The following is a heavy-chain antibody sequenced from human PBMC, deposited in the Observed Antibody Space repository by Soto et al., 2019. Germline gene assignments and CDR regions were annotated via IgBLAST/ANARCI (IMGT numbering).Heavy chain of an antibody. CDR3: ARNVYDFWSGYPHFDY. Sequence: SETLSLTCAVSGGSISSGGYSWSWIRQPPGKGLEWIGYIYHSGSTYYNPSLKSRVTISVDRSKNQFPLKLSSVTAADTAVYYCARNVYDFWSGYPHFDYWGQGTLVTVSS. V-gene: IGHV4-30-2*01. D-gene: IGHD3-3*01. J-gene: IGHJ4*02. CDR2: IYHSGST. CDR1: GGSISSGGYS.